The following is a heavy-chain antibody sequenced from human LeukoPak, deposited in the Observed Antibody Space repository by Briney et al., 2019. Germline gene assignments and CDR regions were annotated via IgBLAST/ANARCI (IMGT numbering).Heavy chain of an antibody. V-gene: IGHV3-33*01. CDR3: ARMYYDYVWGSYRLDY. CDR1: GXTFSSYG. CDR2: IWYDGSNK. J-gene: IGHJ4*02. D-gene: IGHD3-16*02. Sequence: PGGSLRLSCAASGXTFSSYGMHWVRQAPGKGLEWVAVIWYDGSNKYYADSVKGRFTISRDNSKNTLYLQMNSLRAEDTAVYYCARMYYDYVWGSYRLDYWGQGTLVTVSS.